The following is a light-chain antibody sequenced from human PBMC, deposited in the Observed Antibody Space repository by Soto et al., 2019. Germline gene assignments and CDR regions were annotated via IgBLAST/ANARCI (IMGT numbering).Light chain of an antibody. J-gene: IGKJ1*01. CDR3: QQYNGYSRT. Sequence: DIQMTQSPSTLSASLGDRVTITFLASQGISSWLAFYQQKPGKAPYLLISDVSSLERGVPSRFSGSGSGTEFTLTISSMQPDDFATFYCQQYNGYSRTFGQGTKVDIK. V-gene: IGKV1-5*01. CDR1: QGISSW. CDR2: DVS.